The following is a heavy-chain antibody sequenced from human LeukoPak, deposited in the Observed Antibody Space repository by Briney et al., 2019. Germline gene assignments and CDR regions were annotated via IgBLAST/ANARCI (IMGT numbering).Heavy chain of an antibody. CDR2: IVPMFNTT. CDR3: ARGPHYDYEGYYYYYYGMDV. V-gene: IGHV1-69*13. D-gene: IGHD3-3*01. Sequence: ASVKVSCKASGGTFSTYAISWVRQAPGQGLEWMGGIVPMFNTTNYAQKFQGRVTITADESTSTAYMELSSLRSDDTAVYYCARGPHYDYEGYYYYYYGMDVWGQGTTVTVSS. J-gene: IGHJ6*02. CDR1: GGTFSTYA.